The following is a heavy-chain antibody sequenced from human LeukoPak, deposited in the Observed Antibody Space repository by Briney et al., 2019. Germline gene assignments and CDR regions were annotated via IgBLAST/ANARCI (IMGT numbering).Heavy chain of an antibody. CDR1: GFTFSDYA. V-gene: IGHV3-23*01. Sequence: GGSLRLSCAASGFTFSDYAMNWVRQAPGKGLEWVSSVDSSGVATDSADSVMGRFTISRDNSKNSVYLQMHSLRAEDTAIYYCAKAQEWLAFSGDSLGYWGQGALVTVSS. CDR3: AKAQEWLAFSGDSLGY. D-gene: IGHD6-19*01. J-gene: IGHJ4*02. CDR2: VDSSGVAT.